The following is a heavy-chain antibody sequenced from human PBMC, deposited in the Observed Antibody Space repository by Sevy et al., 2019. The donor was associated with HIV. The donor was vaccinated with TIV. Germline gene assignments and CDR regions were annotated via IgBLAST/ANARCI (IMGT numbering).Heavy chain of an antibody. Sequence: GGSLRLSCAVSGFNFNIYSMSWVRQAPGKGLEWVSTLCFGCGKINYADSVKGRFIISRDDSKNTLYLQMNILRAEDTAVYCWAIEGCTRPHDYWGQGTLVTVSS. J-gene: IGHJ4*02. CDR2: LCFGCGKI. CDR3: AIEGCTRPHDY. D-gene: IGHD2-8*01. CDR1: GFNFNIYS. V-gene: IGHV3-23*01.